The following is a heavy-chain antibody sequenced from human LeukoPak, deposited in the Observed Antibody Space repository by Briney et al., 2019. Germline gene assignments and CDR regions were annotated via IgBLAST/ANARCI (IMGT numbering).Heavy chain of an antibody. CDR1: GFTFSNYW. CDR2: IKQDGGEV. D-gene: IGHD2-15*01. CDR3: ARGGSRFCSSCYSDAFDI. V-gene: IGHV3-7*01. J-gene: IGHJ3*02. Sequence: PGGSLRLSCAASGFTFSNYWMNWVRQAPGKGLEWVANIKQDGGEVYYVGSVKDRFTISRDSAKNSLHLQMNSLRAEDTAVYYCARGGSRFCSSCYSDAFDIWGQGTMVTVSP.